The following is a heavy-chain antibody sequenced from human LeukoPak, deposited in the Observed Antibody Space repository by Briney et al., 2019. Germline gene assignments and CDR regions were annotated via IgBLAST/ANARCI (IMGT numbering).Heavy chain of an antibody. CDR3: ANESPYFDY. J-gene: IGHJ4*02. CDR1: GFTFSSYA. Sequence: PGGSLRLSCAASGFTFSSYAMSWVRQAPGKGLEWVSVISGNGGSIYYADSVKGRFTISRDNSKYTLYLQMNSLRAEDTALYYCANESPYFDYWGQGTLVTVSS. CDR2: ISGNGGSI. V-gene: IGHV3-23*01.